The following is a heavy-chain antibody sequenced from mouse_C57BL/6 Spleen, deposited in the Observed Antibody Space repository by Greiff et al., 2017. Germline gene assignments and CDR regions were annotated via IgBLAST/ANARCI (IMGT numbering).Heavy chain of an antibody. D-gene: IGHD1-1*01. CDR2: IWTGGGT. Sequence: VKLMESGPGLVAPSQSLSITCTVSGFSLTSSALSWVRQPPGKGLEWLGVIWTGGGTNYNSALNSRLSISKDNSKSQVFLKMNSLQTDDTARYYCARADYYGSSWFAYWGQGTLVTVSA. CDR3: ARADYYGSSWFAY. V-gene: IGHV2-9-1*01. CDR1: GFSLTSSA. J-gene: IGHJ3*01.